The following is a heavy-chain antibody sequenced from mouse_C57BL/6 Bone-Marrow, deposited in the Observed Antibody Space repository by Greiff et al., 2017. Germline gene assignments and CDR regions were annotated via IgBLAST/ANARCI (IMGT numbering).Heavy chain of an antibody. CDR3: APGTVVYSYCYFDV. CDR2: INPNNGGT. Sequence: EVQLQQSGPELVKPGASVKISCKASGYTFTDYYMNWVKQSHGKSLEWIGDINPNNGGTSYNQKFKGKATLTVDKSSSTAYLELRILTSEYSAVYYFAPGTVVYSYCYFDVWGTGTAVTVSS. D-gene: IGHD1-1*01. CDR1: GYTFTDYY. V-gene: IGHV1-26*01. J-gene: IGHJ1*03.